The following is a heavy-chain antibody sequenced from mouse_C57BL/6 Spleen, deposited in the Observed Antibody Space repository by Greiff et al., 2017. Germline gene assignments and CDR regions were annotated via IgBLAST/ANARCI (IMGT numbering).Heavy chain of an antibody. CDR3: ARAPATWVPPWYFDV. V-gene: IGHV1-18*01. CDR1: GYTFTDYN. CDR2: INPNNGGT. J-gene: IGHJ1*03. Sequence: EVQLQQSGPELVKPGASVKISCKASGYTFTDYNMDWVKQSHGKSLEWIGDINPNNGGTIYNQKFKGKATLTVAKSSSTAYMELRSLTSEDTAVYSCARAPATWVPPWYFDVWGTGTTVTVSS. D-gene: IGHD4-1*01.